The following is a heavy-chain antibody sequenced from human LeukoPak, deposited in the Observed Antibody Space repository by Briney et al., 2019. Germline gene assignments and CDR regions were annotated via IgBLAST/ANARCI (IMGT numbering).Heavy chain of an antibody. CDR3: ARDHCTNGVCPDYYYGMDV. D-gene: IGHD2-8*01. J-gene: IGHJ6*02. CDR2: IYYSGST. Sequence: SETLSLTCTVSGGSISSSSYYWGWIRQPPGKGLEWIGSIYYSGSTYYNPSLKSRVTISVDTSKNQFSLKLSSVTAADTAVYYCARDHCTNGVCPDYYYGMDVWGQGTTVTVSS. CDR1: GGSISSSSYY. V-gene: IGHV4-39*02.